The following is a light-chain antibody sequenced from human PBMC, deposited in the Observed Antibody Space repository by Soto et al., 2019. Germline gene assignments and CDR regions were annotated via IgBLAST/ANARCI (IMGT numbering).Light chain of an antibody. CDR2: GAS. J-gene: IGKJ5*01. Sequence: DIQMTQSPPSVSASVGDRVTITCRASQDVGKWLAWYQQKPGKAPTLPIHGASSLQSGVQPRYSGSGYGTDFTLTISSLQPEDFATYYCQQANSFPITFGQGTRLEIK. CDR3: QQANSFPIT. V-gene: IGKV1-12*01. CDR1: QDVGKW.